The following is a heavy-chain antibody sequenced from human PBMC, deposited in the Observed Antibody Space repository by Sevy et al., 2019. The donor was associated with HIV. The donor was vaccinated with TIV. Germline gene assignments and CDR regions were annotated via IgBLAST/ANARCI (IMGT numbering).Heavy chain of an antibody. J-gene: IGHJ4*02. Sequence: GGSLRLSCAASGFTFNIYGMHWVRQAPGKGLEWVAVIWKDGHNKFYADSVRGRFTFSRDNSRSTLYLQMNSLRAEDTAVYYCAKELVEMATIREGYYFDYWGQGTLVTVSS. CDR3: AKELVEMATIREGYYFDY. CDR1: GFTFNIYG. V-gene: IGHV3-30*02. D-gene: IGHD2-21*01. CDR2: IWKDGHNK.